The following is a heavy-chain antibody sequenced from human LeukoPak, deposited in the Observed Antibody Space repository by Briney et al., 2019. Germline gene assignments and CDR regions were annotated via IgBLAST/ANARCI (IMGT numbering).Heavy chain of an antibody. CDR3: AKDAQTGTIVFDY. D-gene: IGHD1-1*01. CDR2: FYPSGGT. CDR1: GDSINNHY. V-gene: IGHV4-4*07. Sequence: SGTLSLTCSVSGDSINNHYWSWIRQPAGKGLEWIGRFYPSGGTNYNPSLDSRVTISVDTSRNQLLLNLNSVTAADTAVYYCAKDAQTGTIVFDYWGQGTLVTVSS. J-gene: IGHJ4*02.